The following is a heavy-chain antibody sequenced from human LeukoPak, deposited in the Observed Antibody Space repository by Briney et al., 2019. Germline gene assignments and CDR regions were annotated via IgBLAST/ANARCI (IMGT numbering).Heavy chain of an antibody. D-gene: IGHD3-22*01. V-gene: IGHV4-30-4*01. Sequence: SETLSLTCTVSGDSMGGVDYFWNCNRQPPGQGLECVGYISDIGRTFFNPSLASRLTISLDTSKSQFSLRLNSVTAADTAVYYCARLTYLSDSRGYRTLCFDVWGQGTVVTVSS. CDR2: ISDIGRT. CDR1: GDSMGGVDYF. CDR3: ARLTYLSDSRGYRTLCFDV. J-gene: IGHJ3*01.